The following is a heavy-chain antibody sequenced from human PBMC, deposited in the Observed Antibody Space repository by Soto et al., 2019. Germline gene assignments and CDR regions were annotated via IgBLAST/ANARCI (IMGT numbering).Heavy chain of an antibody. CDR2: IYYSGTT. D-gene: IGHD4-17*01. J-gene: IGHJ4*02. V-gene: IGHV4-39*01. CDR3: AKLFGSFTVTDTAFDY. CDR1: GGSISSGGYY. Sequence: SETLSLTCTVSGGSISSGGYYWSWIRQHPGKGLEWVGSIYYSGTTYYNPSLKSRVTISVDTSKNQFSLSLSSVTAADTAVYYCAKLFGSFTVTDTAFDYWGQGTLVTVSS.